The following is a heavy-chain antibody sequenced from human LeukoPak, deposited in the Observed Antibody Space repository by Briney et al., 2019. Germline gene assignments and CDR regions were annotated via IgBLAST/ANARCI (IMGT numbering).Heavy chain of an antibody. CDR3: ARGRFPGSGSRYNSFDY. Sequence: WASVKVSCKASGYTFTSYGITWVRGAPGQGLEWMGWISVDNGNTNYAQKFQGRLTMTADTSTSTAYMDLRSLRSDDTAVYYCARGRFPGSGSRYNSFDYWGQGTLVTVSS. V-gene: IGHV1-18*01. J-gene: IGHJ4*02. CDR2: ISVDNGNT. D-gene: IGHD3-10*01. CDR1: GYTFTSYG.